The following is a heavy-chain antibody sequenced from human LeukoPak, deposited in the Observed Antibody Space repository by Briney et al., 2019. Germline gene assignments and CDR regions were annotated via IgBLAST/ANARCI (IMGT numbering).Heavy chain of an antibody. CDR3: ARMVRGERDY. CDR1: GFTFSSYS. D-gene: IGHD3-10*01. J-gene: IGHJ4*02. V-gene: IGHV3-23*01. Sequence: GGSLRLSCAASGFTFSSYSMNWVRQAPGKGLEWVSAISGSGGSTYYADSVKGRFTISRDNSKNTLYLQMNSLRAEDTAVYHCARMVRGERDYWGQGTLVTVSS. CDR2: ISGSGGST.